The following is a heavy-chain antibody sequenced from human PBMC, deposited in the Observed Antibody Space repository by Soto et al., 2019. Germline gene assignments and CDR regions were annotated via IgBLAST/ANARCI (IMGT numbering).Heavy chain of an antibody. D-gene: IGHD2-21*02. CDR3: ARDTGDDGGYY. Sequence: QVQLVESGGGVVQPGRSLRLSCAASGFTFSSYAMHWVRQAPGKGLEWVAVISYDGSNKYYADSVKGRFTISRDNSKNTLYLQMNSPRAEDTAVYYCARDTGDDGGYYWGQGTLVTVSS. CDR2: ISYDGSNK. V-gene: IGHV3-30-3*01. J-gene: IGHJ4*02. CDR1: GFTFSSYA.